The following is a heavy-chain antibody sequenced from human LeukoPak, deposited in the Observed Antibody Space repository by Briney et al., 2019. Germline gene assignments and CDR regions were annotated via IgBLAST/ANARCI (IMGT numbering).Heavy chain of an antibody. CDR3: ARGFDSKSTYFDY. CDR1: GGSISSYY. CDR2: ISYSGST. J-gene: IGHJ4*02. Sequence: PSESLSLTCAVSGGSISSYYWNWIRQPPRKGLEWIGYISYSGSTNYNPSLKSRDTISLDTSKNQFSLKLRSVTAADTAVYYCARGFDSKSTYFDYWGQGTLVTVSS. V-gene: IGHV4-59*01. D-gene: IGHD5-12*01.